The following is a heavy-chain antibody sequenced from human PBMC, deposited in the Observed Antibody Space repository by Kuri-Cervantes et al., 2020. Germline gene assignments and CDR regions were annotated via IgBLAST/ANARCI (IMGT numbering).Heavy chain of an antibody. Sequence: ASVKVSCKVSRYTLTELSMHWVRQAPGQGLEWMGWISAYNGNTNYAQKLQGRVTMTTDTSTSTAYMELRSLRSDDTAVYYCARVVVVVAEERGDWFDPWGQGTLVTVSS. CDR1: RYTLTELS. CDR3: ARVVVVVAEERGDWFDP. CDR2: ISAYNGNT. D-gene: IGHD2-15*01. V-gene: IGHV1-18*01. J-gene: IGHJ5*02.